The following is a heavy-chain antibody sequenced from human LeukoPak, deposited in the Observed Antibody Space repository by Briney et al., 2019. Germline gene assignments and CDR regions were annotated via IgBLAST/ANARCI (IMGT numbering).Heavy chain of an antibody. V-gene: IGHV3-48*03. Sequence: PGGSVRLSCAASGFTFSSYEMNWVRQAPGKGLEWVSYISSSGSTIYYADSVKGRFTISRDNAKNSLYLQMNSLRAEDTAVYYCASVTQAVAANYWGEGTLVTVSS. CDR3: ASVTQAVAANY. CDR1: GFTFSSYE. J-gene: IGHJ4*02. D-gene: IGHD6-19*01. CDR2: ISSSGSTI.